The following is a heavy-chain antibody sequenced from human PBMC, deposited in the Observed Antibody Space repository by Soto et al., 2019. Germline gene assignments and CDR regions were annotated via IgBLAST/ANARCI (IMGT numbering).Heavy chain of an antibody. J-gene: IGHJ4*02. V-gene: IGHV3-53*01. CDR3: ARGPYYYDTSGPHDY. CDR2: VDTTSRT. Sequence: PGGSLRLSCAASGFTVTSKYMSWVRQAPGKGLEWVSVVDTTSRTYYADSVKGRFTISRDNSKNTLYLQMNGLRAEDTAVYYCARGPYYYDTSGPHDYWGQGTPVTVSS. CDR1: GFTVTSKY. D-gene: IGHD3-22*01.